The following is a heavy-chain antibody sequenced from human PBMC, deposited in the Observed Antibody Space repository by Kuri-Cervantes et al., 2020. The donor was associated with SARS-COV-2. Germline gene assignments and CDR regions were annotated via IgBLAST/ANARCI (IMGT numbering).Heavy chain of an antibody. CDR3: AREKVVVVPAARYYYYGMDV. D-gene: IGHD2-2*01. CDR2: IYYSGST. CDR1: GGSISSYY. V-gene: IGHV4-59*12. Sequence: WGSLRLSCTASGGSISSYYWSWIRQPPGKGLEWIGYIYYSGSTNYNPSLKSRVTISVDTSKNQFSLKLSSVTAADAAVYYCAREKVVVVPAARYYYYGMDVWGQGTTVTVSS. J-gene: IGHJ6*02.